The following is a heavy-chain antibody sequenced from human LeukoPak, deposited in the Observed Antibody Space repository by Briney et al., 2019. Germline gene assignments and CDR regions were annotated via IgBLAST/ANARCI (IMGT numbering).Heavy chain of an antibody. V-gene: IGHV3-20*04. J-gene: IGHJ5*02. CDR1: GFTFDDYG. CDR2: INWNGGST. CDR3: ARAVEGGDYANWFDP. D-gene: IGHD4-17*01. Sequence: PGGSLRLSCAASGFTFDDYGMSWVRQAPGKGLEWVSGINWNGGSTGYADFVKGRFTISRDNAKNSLYLQMNSLRAEDTALYYCARAVEGGDYANWFDPWGQRTLVTVSS.